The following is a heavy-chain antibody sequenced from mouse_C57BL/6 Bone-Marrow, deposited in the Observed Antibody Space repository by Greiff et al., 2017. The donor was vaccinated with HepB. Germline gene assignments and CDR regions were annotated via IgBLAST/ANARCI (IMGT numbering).Heavy chain of an antibody. J-gene: IGHJ2*01. V-gene: IGHV5-4*01. Sequence: EVKVVESGGGLVKPGGSLKLSCAASGFTFSSYAMSWVRQTPEKRLEWVATISDGGSYTYYPDNVKGRFTISRDNAKNNLYLQMSHLKSEDTAMYYCAREGMGYFDYWGQGTTLTVSS. CDR3: AREGMGYFDY. CDR2: ISDGGSYT. D-gene: IGHD2-3*01. CDR1: GFTFSSYA.